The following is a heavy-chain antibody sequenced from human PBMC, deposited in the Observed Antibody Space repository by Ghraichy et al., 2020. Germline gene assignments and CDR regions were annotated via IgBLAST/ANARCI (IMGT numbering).Heavy chain of an antibody. Sequence: SETLSLTCTVSGDSISSYYWSWIRQPPGKGLEWLGYIYYTGNTDYDPSLNSRVTMSIDTYKTQFSLRLNSVTAADTAVYYCARDRRISTAPNDAFDIWGQGTMVTVSS. V-gene: IGHV4-59*01. CDR3: ARDRRISTAPNDAFDI. CDR2: IYYTGNT. J-gene: IGHJ3*02. CDR1: GDSISSYY. D-gene: IGHD2/OR15-2a*01.